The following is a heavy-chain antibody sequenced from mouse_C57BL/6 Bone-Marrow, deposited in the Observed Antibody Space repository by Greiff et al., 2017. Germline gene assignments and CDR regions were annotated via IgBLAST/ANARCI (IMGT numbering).Heavy chain of an antibody. Sequence: QVQLQQPGAELVKPGASVKMSCKASGYTFTSYWITWVKQRPGQGLEWIGDIYPTSGRTNYNEKFKSKAILTVDTSSNTAYMQLSSLTSEDSAVYFCANGRYFDVWGTGTTVTVSS. J-gene: IGHJ1*03. CDR1: GYTFTSYW. CDR3: ANGRYFDV. CDR2: IYPTSGRT. V-gene: IGHV1-55*01. D-gene: IGHD1-1*02.